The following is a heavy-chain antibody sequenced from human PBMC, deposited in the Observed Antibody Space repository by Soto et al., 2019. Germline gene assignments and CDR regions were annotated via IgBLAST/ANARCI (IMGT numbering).Heavy chain of an antibody. D-gene: IGHD4-17*01. CDR2: IIPIFGTA. Sequence: SVKVSCKASGGTFSSYAISWVRQAPGQGLEWMGGIIPIFGTANYAQKFQGRVTITADESTSTAYMELSSLRSEDTAVYYCARDQFDYGAFYYYYGMDVWGQGTTVTVSS. V-gene: IGHV1-69*13. CDR1: GGTFSSYA. J-gene: IGHJ6*02. CDR3: ARDQFDYGAFYYYYGMDV.